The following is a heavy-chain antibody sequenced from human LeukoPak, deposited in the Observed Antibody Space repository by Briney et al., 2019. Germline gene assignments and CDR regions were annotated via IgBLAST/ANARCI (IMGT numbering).Heavy chain of an antibody. J-gene: IGHJ4*02. CDR2: ITTSGRTI. D-gene: IGHD4-23*01. Sequence: EPGGSLRLSCAASGLTFSSYEMNWVSQAPGKGLEWVSYITTSGRTIYYADSVKGRFTISRDNAKNSLYLQMNSLRAEDTAVYYCARGEDYGTNSLDYWGQGTLVTVSS. CDR1: GLTFSSYE. V-gene: IGHV3-48*03. CDR3: ARGEDYGTNSLDY.